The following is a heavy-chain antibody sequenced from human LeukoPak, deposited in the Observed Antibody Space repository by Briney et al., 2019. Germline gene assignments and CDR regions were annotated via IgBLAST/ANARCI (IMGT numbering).Heavy chain of an antibody. J-gene: IGHJ5*02. CDR3: ARQIFGVVIIEGWFDP. Sequence: PGGSLRLSCAASGFTFSSYSMNWVRQAPGKGLEWVSSISSSSSYIYYADSVKGRFTISRDNAKNSLYLQMNSLRAEDTAVYYCARQIFGVVIIEGWFDPWGQGTLVTVSS. CDR1: GFTFSSYS. D-gene: IGHD3-3*01. V-gene: IGHV3-21*01. CDR2: ISSSSSYI.